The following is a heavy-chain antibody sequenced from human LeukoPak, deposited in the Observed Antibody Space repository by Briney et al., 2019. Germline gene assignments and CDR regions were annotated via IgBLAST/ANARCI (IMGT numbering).Heavy chain of an antibody. Sequence: GGSLRLSCAASGLTFSTYTMNWVRQAPGKGREWVSSIDSSSAYILSADSLKGRFTISRDNAKSSLYLHMNSLRADDTAVYYCARAQLVGATNHAFDIWGQGTMVTVSS. CDR3: ARAQLVGATNHAFDI. D-gene: IGHD1-26*01. J-gene: IGHJ3*02. V-gene: IGHV3-21*01. CDR1: GLTFSTYT. CDR2: IDSSSAYI.